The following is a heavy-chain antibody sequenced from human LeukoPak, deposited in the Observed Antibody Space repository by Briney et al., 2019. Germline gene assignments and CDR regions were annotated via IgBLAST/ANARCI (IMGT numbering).Heavy chain of an antibody. CDR2: IYTSGST. Sequence: SVTLSLTYTVSGGSISSGSYYWSWIRQPAGKGLEWIGRIYTSGSTNYNPSLKSRVTISVDTSKNQFSLKLSSVTAADTAVYYCARVNIAARTYYFDYWGQGTLVTVSS. CDR3: ARVNIAARTYYFDY. CDR1: GGSISSGSYY. J-gene: IGHJ4*02. V-gene: IGHV4-61*02. D-gene: IGHD6-13*01.